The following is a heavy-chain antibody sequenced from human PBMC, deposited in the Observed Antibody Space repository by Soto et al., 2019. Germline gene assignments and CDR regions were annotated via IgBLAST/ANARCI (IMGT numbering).Heavy chain of an antibody. V-gene: IGHV6-1*01. CDR3: ARLGYCSSTSCSGGGMDV. CDR1: VDSVSSNSAA. Sequence: SRTLSLTCAISVDSVSSNSAAWNWIRQSPSRGLEWLGRTYYRSKWYNDYAVSVKSRITINPDTSKNQFSLQLNSVTPEDTAVYYCARLGYCSSTSCSGGGMDVWGQGTTVTVSS. CDR2: TYYRSKWYN. J-gene: IGHJ6*02. D-gene: IGHD2-2*01.